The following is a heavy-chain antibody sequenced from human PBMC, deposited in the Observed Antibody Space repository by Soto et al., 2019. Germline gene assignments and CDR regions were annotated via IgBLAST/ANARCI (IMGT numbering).Heavy chain of an antibody. D-gene: IGHD2-15*01. Sequence: PSETLSLTCTVSGGSISSYYWSWIRQPPGKGLEWIGYIYYSGSTNYNPSLKSRVTISVDTSKNQFSLKLSSVTAADTAVYYCARNNGGGGSCDFDYWGQGTLVTVSS. V-gene: IGHV4-59*08. CDR2: IYYSGST. CDR3: ARNNGGGGSCDFDY. J-gene: IGHJ4*02. CDR1: GGSISSYY.